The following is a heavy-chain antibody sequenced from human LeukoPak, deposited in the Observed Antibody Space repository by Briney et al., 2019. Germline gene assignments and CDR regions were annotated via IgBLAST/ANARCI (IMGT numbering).Heavy chain of an antibody. V-gene: IGHV1-18*01. CDR1: GYTFNSYG. J-gene: IGHJ6*02. CDR2: ISPYRGDT. CDR3: ARQVLIVGGRYGMDV. Sequence: ASVKVSCKASGYTFNSYGISWVRQAPGQGLEWMGWISPYRGDTEYAQKIQGRVSMTTDTYTSTAYMELRSLRSDETAVYYCARQVLIVGGRYGMDVWGQGTTVTVSS. D-gene: IGHD3-22*01.